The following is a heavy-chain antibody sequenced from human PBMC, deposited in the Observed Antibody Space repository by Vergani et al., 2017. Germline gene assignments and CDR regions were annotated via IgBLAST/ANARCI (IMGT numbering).Heavy chain of an antibody. J-gene: IGHJ5*02. Sequence: QVQLQESGPGLVKPSETLSLTCTVSGGSVSSGSNYWSWIRQPAGKGLEWIGYIYYSGSTNYNPSLKSRVTISVDTSKNQFSLKLSSVTAADTAVYYCASIVVVPAAILGGFDPWGQGALVTVSS. CDR3: ASIVVVPAAILGGFDP. D-gene: IGHD2-2*02. V-gene: IGHV4-61*10. CDR1: GGSVSSGSNY. CDR2: IYYSGST.